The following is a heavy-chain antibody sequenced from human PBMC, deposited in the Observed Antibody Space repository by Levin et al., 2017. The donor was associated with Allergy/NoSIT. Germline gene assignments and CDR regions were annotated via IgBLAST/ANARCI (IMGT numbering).Heavy chain of an antibody. V-gene: IGHV3-21*01. Sequence: GESLKISCAASGFTFSSYSMNWVRQAPGKGLEWVSSISSSSSYIYYADSVKGRFTISRDNAKNSLYLQMNSLRAEDTAVYYCARDYDILTHAFDIWGQGTMVTVSS. D-gene: IGHD3-9*01. J-gene: IGHJ3*02. CDR1: GFTFSSYS. CDR3: ARDYDILTHAFDI. CDR2: ISSSSSYI.